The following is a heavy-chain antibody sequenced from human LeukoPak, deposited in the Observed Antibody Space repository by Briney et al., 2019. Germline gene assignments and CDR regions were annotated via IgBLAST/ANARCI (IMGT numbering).Heavy chain of an antibody. V-gene: IGHV1-2*02. CDR2: INPNSGGT. D-gene: IGHD3-9*01. Sequence: GASVKVSCKASGYTFTGYYMHWVRQAPGQGLEWMGWINPNSGGTNYAQKFQGRVTMTRDTSISTAYMELSRLRSDDTAVYYCARDWGTYYDILAGYRSLGYFDYWGQGTLVTVPS. J-gene: IGHJ4*02. CDR3: ARDWGTYYDILAGYRSLGYFDY. CDR1: GYTFTGYY.